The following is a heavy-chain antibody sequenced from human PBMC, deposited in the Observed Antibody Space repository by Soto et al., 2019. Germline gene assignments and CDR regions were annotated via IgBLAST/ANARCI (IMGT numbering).Heavy chain of an antibody. CDR1: GGTFSSYT. J-gene: IGHJ6*03. V-gene: IGHV1-69*02. CDR2: IIPILGIA. CDR3: ARGGGAASTNRYYYYMDV. D-gene: IGHD6-25*01. Sequence: QVQLVQSGAEVKKPGSSVKVSCKASGGTFSSYTISWVRQAPGQGLEWMGRIIPILGIANYAQKFQGRVTITEDKSTSTDLVQVSSLSSDETAVYYCARGGGAASTNRYYYYMDVWVKGTTVTVSS.